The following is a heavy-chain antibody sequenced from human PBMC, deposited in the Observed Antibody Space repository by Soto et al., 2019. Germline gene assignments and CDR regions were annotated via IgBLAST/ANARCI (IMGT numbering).Heavy chain of an antibody. V-gene: IGHV1-3*01. CDR3: AREYSNGRTPTYYFDF. Sequence: QVHLVQSGAEVRNPGASVKVSCKTSGYSYTTYSIHWVRQAPGHRLEWMGWLNPATGKPRYSERFQGRLTIAGDTSATTVFMELRSLTSEDTAVYYCAREYSNGRTPTYYFDFWGQGTLVTVSS. CDR2: LNPATGKP. J-gene: IGHJ4*02. CDR1: GYSYTTYS. D-gene: IGHD6-19*01.